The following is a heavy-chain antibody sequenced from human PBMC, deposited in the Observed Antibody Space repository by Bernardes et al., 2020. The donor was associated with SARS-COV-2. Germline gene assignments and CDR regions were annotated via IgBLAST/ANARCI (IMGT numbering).Heavy chain of an antibody. CDR1: GGSISNDDYF. Sequence: SETLSLTCTVSGGSISNDDYFWSWIRQHPGKGLEWIGYIHKSGTTDYNPSLESRVTISVDTSQNQFSLKLRSVTAADTAVYYCARPHSPHGEHNWFDPWGQGTLVTVSS. D-gene: IGHD3-10*01. V-gene: IGHV4-31*03. J-gene: IGHJ5*02. CDR3: ARPHSPHGEHNWFDP. CDR2: IHKSGTT.